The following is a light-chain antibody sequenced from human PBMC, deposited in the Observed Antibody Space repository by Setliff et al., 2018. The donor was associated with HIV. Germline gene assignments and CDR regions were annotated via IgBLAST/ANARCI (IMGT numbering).Light chain of an antibody. Sequence: QPALAQPASVSGSPGQSITISCTGTSSDVGSYNLVSWYQQHPGKAPKLIIYEVSKRPSGVSNRFSGPNSGNTASLTISGLQTEDEADYYCCSYAGSSTFVFGGGTKVTVL. V-gene: IGLV2-23*02. CDR2: EVS. CDR1: SSDVGSYNL. CDR3: CSYAGSSTFV. J-gene: IGLJ2*01.